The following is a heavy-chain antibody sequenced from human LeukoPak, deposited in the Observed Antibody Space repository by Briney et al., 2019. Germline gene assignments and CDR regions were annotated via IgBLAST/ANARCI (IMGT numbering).Heavy chain of an antibody. Sequence: SETLSLTCTVSGGSISSYYWSWIRQPPGKGLEWIGEINHSGSTNYNPSLKSRVTISVDTSKNQFSLKLSSVTAADTAVYYCAMGRFRRWGYWGQGTLVTVSS. V-gene: IGHV4-34*01. D-gene: IGHD4-23*01. CDR1: GGSISSYY. J-gene: IGHJ4*02. CDR3: AMGRFRRWGY. CDR2: INHSGST.